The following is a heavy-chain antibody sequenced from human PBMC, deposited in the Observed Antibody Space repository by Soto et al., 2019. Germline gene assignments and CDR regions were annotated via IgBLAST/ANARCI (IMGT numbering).Heavy chain of an antibody. CDR2: INAGNGNT. V-gene: IGHV1-3*01. Sequence: GASVKVSCKASGYTFTSYAMHWVRQAPGQRREWMGWINAGNGNTKYSQKFQGRVTITRDTSASTAYMELSSLRSEDTAVYYCARDKQAGWNYAGYYYYGMDVWGQGTTVNVSS. CDR1: GYTFTSYA. D-gene: IGHD1-7*01. J-gene: IGHJ6*02. CDR3: ARDKQAGWNYAGYYYYGMDV.